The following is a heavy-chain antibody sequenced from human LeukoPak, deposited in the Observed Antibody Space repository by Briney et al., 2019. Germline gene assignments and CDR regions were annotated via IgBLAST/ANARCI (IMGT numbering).Heavy chain of an antibody. J-gene: IGHJ3*02. Sequence: GESLKISCKGSGYSFTSYWIGWVRQMPGKGLEWMGIIYPGDSDTRYSPSFQGQVTISADKSISTAYLQWSSLKASDTAMYYCASSITMIVVGPDAFDIWGQGTMVTVSS. CDR3: ASSITMIVVGPDAFDI. D-gene: IGHD3-22*01. CDR1: GYSFTSYW. V-gene: IGHV5-51*01. CDR2: IYPGDSDT.